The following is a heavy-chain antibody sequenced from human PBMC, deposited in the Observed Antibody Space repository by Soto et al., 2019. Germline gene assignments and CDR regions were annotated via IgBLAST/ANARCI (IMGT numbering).Heavy chain of an antibody. CDR1: GFTFSGSA. CDR2: IRSKANSYAT. J-gene: IGHJ6*02. D-gene: IGHD4-4*01. CDR3: TAVTTNYYYYYGMDV. Sequence: PGGSLRLSCAASGFTFSGSAMHWVRQASGKGLEWVGRIRSKANSYATEYAASVKGRFTISRDDSKNTAYLQMNSRKTEDTAVYYCTAVTTNYYYYYGMDVWGQGTTVTVSS. V-gene: IGHV3-73*01.